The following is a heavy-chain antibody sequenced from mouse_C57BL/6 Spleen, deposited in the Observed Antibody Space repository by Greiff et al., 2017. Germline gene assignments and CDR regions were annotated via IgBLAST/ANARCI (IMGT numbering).Heavy chain of an antibody. CDR3: AGGDYGDYAMDY. J-gene: IGHJ4*01. Sequence: QVQLKQSGAELVKPGASVKLSCKASGYTFTSYWMHWVKQRPGQGLEWIGMIHPNSGSTNYNEKFKSKATLTVDKSSSTAYMQLSSLTSEDSAVYYCAGGDYGDYAMDYWGQGTSVTVSS. CDR2: IHPNSGST. V-gene: IGHV1-64*01. D-gene: IGHD2-4*01. CDR1: GYTFTSYW.